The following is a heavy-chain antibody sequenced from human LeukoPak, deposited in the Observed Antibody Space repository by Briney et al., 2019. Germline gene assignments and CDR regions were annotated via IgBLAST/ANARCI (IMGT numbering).Heavy chain of an antibody. Sequence: GRSLRLSCVSSGFTFRSYAMSGVGPAPRKGLEWVAASSGSGGSTYYAASVKGRFTISTDNSKNTLYLQMNSVRAEDTAVYYCAKKGGALSVVDYWGQGTLVTVSS. V-gene: IGHV3-23*01. CDR2: SSGSGGST. CDR1: GFTFRSYA. D-gene: IGHD2-8*01. CDR3: AKKGGALSVVDY. J-gene: IGHJ4*02.